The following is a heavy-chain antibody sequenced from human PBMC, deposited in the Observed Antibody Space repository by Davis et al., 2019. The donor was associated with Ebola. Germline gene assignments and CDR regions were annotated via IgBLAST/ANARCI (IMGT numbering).Heavy chain of an antibody. CDR3: ARDPPYCTNGVCHLVGYYYYGMDV. V-gene: IGHV1-2*02. D-gene: IGHD2-8*01. J-gene: IGHJ6*02. CDR2: INPNSGGT. CDR1: GYTFTGYY. Sequence: ASVKVSCKASGYTFTGYYMHWVRQAPGQGLEWMGWINPNSGGTNYAQKFQGRVTMTRDTSISTAYMELSRLRSDDTAVYYCARDPPYCTNGVCHLVGYYYYGMDVWGQGTTVTVSS.